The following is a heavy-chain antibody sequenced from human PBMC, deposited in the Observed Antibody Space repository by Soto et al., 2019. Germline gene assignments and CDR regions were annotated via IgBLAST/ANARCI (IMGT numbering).Heavy chain of an antibody. CDR1: GYTFTSYG. CDR3: ARVADIVVVPAATLDY. CDR2: ISAYNGNT. J-gene: IGHJ4*02. V-gene: IGHV1-18*01. Sequence: ASVKVSCKASGYTFTSYGISWVRQAPGQGLEWMGWISAYNGNTNYAQKLQGRVTMTTDTSTSTAYMELRSLRSDDTAVYYCARVADIVVVPAATLDYWGQGTLVTVSS. D-gene: IGHD2-2*01.